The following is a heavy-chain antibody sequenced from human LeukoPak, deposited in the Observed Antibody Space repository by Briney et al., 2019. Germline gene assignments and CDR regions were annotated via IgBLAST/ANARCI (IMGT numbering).Heavy chain of an antibody. Sequence: ASVKVSCKASGVTFSSYAISWVRQAPGQGLEWMGGIIPIFGTANYAQKFQGRVTITADESTSTAYMELSSLRSEDTAVYYCARLSGSPWVNWFDPWGQGALVTVSS. CDR3: ARLSGSPWVNWFDP. V-gene: IGHV1-69*13. CDR2: IIPIFGTA. CDR1: GVTFSSYA. D-gene: IGHD1-26*01. J-gene: IGHJ5*02.